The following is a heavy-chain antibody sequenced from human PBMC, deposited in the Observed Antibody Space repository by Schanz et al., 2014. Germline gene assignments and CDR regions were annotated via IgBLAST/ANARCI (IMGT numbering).Heavy chain of an antibody. V-gene: IGHV3-30*04. CDR1: GFSFSGFA. CDR2: VGDTGTTK. J-gene: IGHJ4*02. D-gene: IGHD5-12*01. CDR3: AKDMARGGYNWVFDS. Sequence: QVQLEESGGGVVQPGGSLRLSCVASGFSFSGFAVHWVRQAPGKGLEWVAVVGDTGTTKFYADSVKGRFTFSRDNSKNTLYLQMNSLRAEDTAIYYCAKDMARGGYNWVFDSWGQGTLVTVSS.